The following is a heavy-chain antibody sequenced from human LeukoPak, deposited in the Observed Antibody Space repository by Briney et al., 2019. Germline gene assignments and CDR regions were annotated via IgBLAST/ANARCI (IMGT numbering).Heavy chain of an antibody. CDR3: ARGGDSSGYYPLPLYYYYYYYMDV. Sequence: SETLSLTCTVSGGSISSSSYYWDWIRQPPGKGLEWIGSIFYSGNSYYNPSLKSRVTISVDTSKNQFSLKLSSVTAADTAVYYCARGGDSSGYYPLPLYYYYYYYMDVWGKGTTVTVSS. V-gene: IGHV4-39*01. CDR2: IFYSGNS. D-gene: IGHD3-22*01. J-gene: IGHJ6*03. CDR1: GGSISSSSYY.